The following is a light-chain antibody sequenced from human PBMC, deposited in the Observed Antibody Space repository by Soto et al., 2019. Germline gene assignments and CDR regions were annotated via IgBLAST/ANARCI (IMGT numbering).Light chain of an antibody. Sequence: DIQMTQSPSSVSASVGDTVTITCRASQDISTWLAWYQQKPGTAPKLLIYYASTLQTGVTSRFSGSGSGTDFTLTISSLQPEDFGTYYCQEASRIAITFGQGTRLEIK. CDR2: YAS. J-gene: IGKJ5*01. V-gene: IGKV1-12*01. CDR1: QDISTW. CDR3: QEASRIAIT.